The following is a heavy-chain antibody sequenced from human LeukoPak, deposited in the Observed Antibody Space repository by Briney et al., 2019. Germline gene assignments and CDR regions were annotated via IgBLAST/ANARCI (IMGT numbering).Heavy chain of an antibody. V-gene: IGHV1-2*02. J-gene: IGHJ4*02. Sequence: GASVTISCKASGYTFPGYYWHWLGLAPGQGMEGMGWINPNSGGTNYAQKFKGRVTMTRDTSISTAYMELSRLRSDDTAVYYCARVGADIVVVPAAMACDYWGQGTLVTVSS. D-gene: IGHD2-2*01. CDR1: GYTFPGYY. CDR2: INPNSGGT. CDR3: ARVGADIVVVPAAMACDY.